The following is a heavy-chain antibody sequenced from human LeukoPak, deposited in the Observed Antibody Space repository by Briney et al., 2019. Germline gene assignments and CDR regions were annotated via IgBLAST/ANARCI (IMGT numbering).Heavy chain of an antibody. CDR2: IKSKTDGGTT. V-gene: IGHV3-15*01. J-gene: IGHJ4*02. Sequence: PGGSLRLSCAASGFTFSNAWMSWVRQAPGKGLEWVGRIKSKTDGGTTDYAAPVKGRFTISRDNSKNTLYLQMNSLRAEDTAVYYCARAPSEEGYYFDYWGQGTLVTVSS. CDR3: ARAPSEEGYYFDY. CDR1: GFTFSNAW.